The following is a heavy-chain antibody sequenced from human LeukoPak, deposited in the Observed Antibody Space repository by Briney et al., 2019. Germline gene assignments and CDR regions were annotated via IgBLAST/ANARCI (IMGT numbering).Heavy chain of an antibody. Sequence: GGSLRLSCAASGLTGSHNYVSWVRQAPGKGLEWVSAIHTSGDTCYADSVKGRFTISRNTSKNTLYLQINSLRVEDTAVYYCIVFGDSNHWGQGTLVTVSS. CDR2: IHTSGDT. V-gene: IGHV3-53*01. CDR3: IVFGDSNH. D-gene: IGHD4-17*01. CDR1: GLTGSHNY. J-gene: IGHJ5*02.